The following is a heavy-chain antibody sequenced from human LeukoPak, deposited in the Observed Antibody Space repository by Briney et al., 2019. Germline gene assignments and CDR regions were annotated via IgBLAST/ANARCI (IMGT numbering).Heavy chain of an antibody. CDR2: IYSDSST. J-gene: IGHJ3*02. CDR1: GFTFSNHW. CDR3: ARTLAFDI. Sequence: PGGSLRLSCLASGFTFSNHWMHWVRQAPGKGLEWVSVIYSDSSTYYADSMKGRFTISRDNSKNTLYLQMNSLRVEDTAVYYCARTLAFDIWGQGTMVTVSS. V-gene: IGHV3-66*01.